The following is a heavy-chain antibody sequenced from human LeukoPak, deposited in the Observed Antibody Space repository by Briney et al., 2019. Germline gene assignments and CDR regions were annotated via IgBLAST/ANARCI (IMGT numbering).Heavy chain of an antibody. CDR1: GGSFSGYY. Sequence: PSETLSLTCVVYGGSFSGYYWGWIRQPPGKGLEWIGSIYHSGSTYYNPSLKSRVTISVDTSKNQFSLKLSSVTAADTAVYYCARVWFRELFLDYWGQGTLVTVSS. D-gene: IGHD3-10*01. V-gene: IGHV4-38-2*01. CDR2: IYHSGST. J-gene: IGHJ4*02. CDR3: ARVWFRELFLDY.